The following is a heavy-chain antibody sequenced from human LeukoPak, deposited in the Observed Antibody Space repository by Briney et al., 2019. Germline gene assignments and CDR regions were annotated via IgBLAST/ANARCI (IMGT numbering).Heavy chain of an antibody. CDR2: ITFDGGNT. CDR1: GFTFSHYA. V-gene: IGHV3-23*01. CDR3: TRTHINGWCFDS. D-gene: IGHD6-19*01. Sequence: GGSLRLSCAASGFTFSHYATSWVRQAPGKGLEWVSIITFDGGNTYYSSVKGRFTISRDNSKNTLYLQMSSLGAEDTAVYYCTRTHINGWCFDSWGQGTLVTVSS. J-gene: IGHJ4*02.